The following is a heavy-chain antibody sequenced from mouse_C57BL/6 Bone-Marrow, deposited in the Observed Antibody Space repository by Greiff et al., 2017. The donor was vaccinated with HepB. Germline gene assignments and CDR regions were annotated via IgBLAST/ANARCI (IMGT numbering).Heavy chain of an antibody. J-gene: IGHJ2*01. CDR1: GYTFTNYW. CDR2: IYPGGGYT. CDR3: ARRSPYYYGSSYGY. D-gene: IGHD1-1*01. Sequence: QVQLQQSGAELVRPGTSVKMSFKASGYTFTNYWIGWAKQRPGHGLEWIGDIYPGGGYTNYNEKFKGKATLTADKSSSTAYMQFSSLTSEDSAIYYCARRSPYYYGSSYGYWGQGTTLTVSS. V-gene: IGHV1-63*01.